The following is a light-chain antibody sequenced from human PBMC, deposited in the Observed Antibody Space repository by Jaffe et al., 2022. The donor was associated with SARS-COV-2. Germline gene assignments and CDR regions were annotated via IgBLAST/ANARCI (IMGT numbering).Light chain of an antibody. CDR2: GNT. CDR3: QCYGSSLSGSRV. J-gene: IGLJ3*02. CDR1: SSNIGAGYD. V-gene: IGLV1-40*01. Sequence: QSVLTQPPSVSGAPGQRVTISCTGSSSNIGAGYDVHWYQQLPGTAPKLLIYGNTNRPSGVPDRFSGSKSGTSASLAITGLQAEDEAVYYCQCYGSSLSGSRVFGGGTKLTVL.